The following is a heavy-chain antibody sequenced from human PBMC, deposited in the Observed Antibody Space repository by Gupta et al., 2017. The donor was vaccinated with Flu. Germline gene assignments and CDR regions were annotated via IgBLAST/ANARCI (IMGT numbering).Heavy chain of an antibody. V-gene: IGHV3-11*01. Sequence: MNWIRQAPGKGPEWIAHIDATGTLIDYADSVRGRFTISRDNGKNSLYLQMNSLRVEDTAVYYCARLGFDAFDYWGRGTMVTVSS. J-gene: IGHJ3*01. CDR3: ARLGFDAFDY. CDR2: IDATGTLI. D-gene: IGHD7-27*01.